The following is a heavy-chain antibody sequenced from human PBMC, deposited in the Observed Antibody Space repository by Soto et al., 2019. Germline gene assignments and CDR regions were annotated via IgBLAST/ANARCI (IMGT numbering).Heavy chain of an antibody. J-gene: IGHJ4*02. D-gene: IGHD6-19*01. CDR2: INPNSGGT. CDR3: ARGSRGWNGWYYFDY. Sequence: QVQLVQSGAEVKKPGASVKVSCKASGYTFTGYYMHWVRQAPGQGLEWMGWINPNSGGTNYAQKFQGWVTMTRDTSISTAYMELSRLRSDDTAVYYCARGSRGWNGWYYFDYWGQGTLVTVSS. V-gene: IGHV1-2*04. CDR1: GYTFTGYY.